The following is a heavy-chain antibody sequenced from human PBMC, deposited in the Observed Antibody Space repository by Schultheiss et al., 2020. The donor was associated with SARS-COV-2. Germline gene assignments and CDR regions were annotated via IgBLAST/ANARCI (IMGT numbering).Heavy chain of an antibody. CDR2: ISWNSGYI. CDR3: AKAQGSSASRNVAFDI. CDR1: GFTFSSYW. D-gene: IGHD1-26*01. V-gene: IGHV3-9*01. Sequence: SLKISCAASGFTFSSYWMHWVRQAPGKGLVWVSGISWNSGYIGYADSVKGRFTISRDNAKNSLYLQVNSLRLEDTALYYCAKAQGSSASRNVAFDIWGQGTMVTVSS. J-gene: IGHJ3*02.